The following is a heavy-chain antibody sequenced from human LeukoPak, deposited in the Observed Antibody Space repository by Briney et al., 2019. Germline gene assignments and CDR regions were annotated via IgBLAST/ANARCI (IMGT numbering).Heavy chain of an antibody. CDR3: AREALEHSTYYYYYYYMDV. J-gene: IGHJ6*03. CDR2: IYYSGST. CDR1: GGSISSGDYY. D-gene: IGHD6-6*01. V-gene: IGHV4-30-4*08. Sequence: SETLSLTCTVSGGSISSGDYYWSWIRQPPGKGLEWIGYIYYSGSTYYNPSLKSRVTISVDTSKNQFSLKLSSVTAADTAVYYCAREALEHSTYYYYYYYMDVWGKGTTVTVSS.